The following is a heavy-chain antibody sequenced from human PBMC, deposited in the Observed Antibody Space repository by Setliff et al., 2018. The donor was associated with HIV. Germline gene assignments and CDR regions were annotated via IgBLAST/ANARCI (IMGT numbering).Heavy chain of an antibody. J-gene: IGHJ6*03. CDR3: ARDYYDDSYYRPGIYYYYYMDV. Sequence: SETLSLTCTVSGGSISSSSYYWGWIRQPPGKGLEWIGEISHGGSANYNPSLRSRVTISVDTSSNQFSLKLSSVTAADTAVYYCARDYYDDSYYRPGIYYYYYMDVWGKGTTVTVSS. V-gene: IGHV4-39*07. CDR2: ISHGGSA. CDR1: GGSISSSSYY. D-gene: IGHD3-10*01.